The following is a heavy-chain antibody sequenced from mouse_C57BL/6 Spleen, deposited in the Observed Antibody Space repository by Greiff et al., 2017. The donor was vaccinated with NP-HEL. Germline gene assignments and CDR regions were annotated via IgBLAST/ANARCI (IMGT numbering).Heavy chain of an antibody. CDR3: ARRGRIYYGNYGWYFDV. D-gene: IGHD2-1*01. J-gene: IGHJ1*03. V-gene: IGHV1-18*01. CDR2: INPNNGGT. CDR1: GYTFTDYN. Sequence: EVQLQESGPELVKPGASVKIPCKASGYTFTDYNMDWVKQSHGKSLEWIGDINPNNGGTIYNQKFKGKATLTVDKSSSTAYMELRSLTSEDTAVYYCARRGRIYYGNYGWYFDVWGTGTTVTVSS.